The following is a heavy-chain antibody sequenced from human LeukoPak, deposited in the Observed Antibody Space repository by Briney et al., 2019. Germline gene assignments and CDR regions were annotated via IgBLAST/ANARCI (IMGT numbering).Heavy chain of an antibody. V-gene: IGHV1-2*02. CDR2: INPNSGDT. Sequence: ASVNVSCKPSGYIFTGYYMHWVRQAPRQGLEWMGWINPNSGDTNYAQKLQGRVTMTTDTSTSTAYMELRSLRPDDTAVYYCARDKGYYYDSSGYTLLGYWGQGTLVTVSS. CDR1: GYIFTGYY. D-gene: IGHD3-22*01. J-gene: IGHJ4*02. CDR3: ARDKGYYYDSSGYTLLGY.